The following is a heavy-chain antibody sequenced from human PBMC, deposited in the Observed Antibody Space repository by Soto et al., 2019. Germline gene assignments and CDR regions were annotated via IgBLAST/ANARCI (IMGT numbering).Heavy chain of an antibody. Sequence: GASVKVSCKASGYTFTSYAMHWVRQAPGQRLEWMGWINAGNGNTKYSQKFQGRVTITRDTSASTAYMELSSLRSEDTAVYYCARPGCSGGSCQNWFDPWGQGTLVTVSS. CDR1: GYTFTSYA. V-gene: IGHV1-3*01. J-gene: IGHJ5*02. D-gene: IGHD2-15*01. CDR3: ARPGCSGGSCQNWFDP. CDR2: INAGNGNT.